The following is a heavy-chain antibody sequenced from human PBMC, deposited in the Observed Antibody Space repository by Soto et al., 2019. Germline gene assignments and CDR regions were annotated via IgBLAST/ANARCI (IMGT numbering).Heavy chain of an antibody. J-gene: IGHJ4*02. CDR2: ISYDGSNK. V-gene: IGHV3-30-3*01. CDR1: GFTFIRYA. D-gene: IGHD5-18*01. CDR3: ARPGIQLWFRLDY. Sequence: GGSLRLSCAASGFTFIRYAMHWVRQAPGKGLEWVAVISYDGSNKYYADSVKGRFTISRDNSKNTLYLQMNSLRAEDTAVYYCARPGIQLWFRLDYWGQGTLVTVSS.